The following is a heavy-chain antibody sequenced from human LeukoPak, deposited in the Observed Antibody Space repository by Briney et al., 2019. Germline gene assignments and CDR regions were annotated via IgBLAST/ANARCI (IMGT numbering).Heavy chain of an antibody. CDR2: ISVTGGST. J-gene: IGHJ4*02. D-gene: IGHD1-26*01. CDR1: VFTFNTYA. V-gene: IGHV3-23*01. CDR3: ARSSARSYRLDY. Sequence: GGSLRLSCAASVFTFNTYALILVRQAPGKGLEWVSAISVTGGSTFYADSVRGRLTISRDNSKNTLYLQMSSLRAEDTAVYYCARSSARSYRLDYWGQGTLVTVSS.